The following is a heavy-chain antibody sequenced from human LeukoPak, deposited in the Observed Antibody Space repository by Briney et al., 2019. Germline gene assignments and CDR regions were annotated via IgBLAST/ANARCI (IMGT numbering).Heavy chain of an antibody. CDR2: IYYSGST. D-gene: IGHD4-17*01. CDR1: GGSISSGGYY. CDR3: AKRRGDGDYRPDS. V-gene: IGHV4-31*03. Sequence: SETLSLTCTVSGGSISSGGYYWSWIRQHPGKGLEWIGYIYYSGSTYYNPSLKSRVTISVDTSKNQFSLTLTSVTAADTSVYYCAKRRGDGDYRPDSWGQGTLVAVSS. J-gene: IGHJ5*01.